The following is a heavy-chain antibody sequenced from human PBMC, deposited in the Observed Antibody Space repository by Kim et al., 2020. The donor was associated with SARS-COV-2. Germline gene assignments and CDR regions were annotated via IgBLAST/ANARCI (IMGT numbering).Heavy chain of an antibody. CDR2: ISGSGGST. V-gene: IGHV3-23*01. J-gene: IGHJ6*03. CDR1: GFTFSSYA. CDR3: AKDREIFATRYYYMDV. Sequence: GGSLRLSCAASGFTFSSYAMSWVRQAPGKGLEWVSAISGSGGSTYYADSVKGRFTISRDNSKNTLYLQMNSLRAEDTAVYYCAKDREIFATRYYYMDVWGKGTTVTVSS. D-gene: IGHD1-1*01.